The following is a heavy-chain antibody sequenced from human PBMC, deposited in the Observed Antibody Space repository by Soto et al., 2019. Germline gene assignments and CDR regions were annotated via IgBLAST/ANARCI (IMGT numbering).Heavy chain of an antibody. CDR2: IYWDDDK. CDR3: AHRQFGQYYYDSSGSDAFDI. Sequence: QITLKESGPTLVKPTQTLTLTCTFSGFSLSTSGVGVGWIRQPPGKALEWLALIYWDDDKRYSPSLKSRLTITKDTSKNQVVLTMTNMDPVDTATYYCAHRQFGQYYYDSSGSDAFDIWGQGTMVTVSS. J-gene: IGHJ3*02. D-gene: IGHD3-22*01. CDR1: GFSLSTSGVG. V-gene: IGHV2-5*02.